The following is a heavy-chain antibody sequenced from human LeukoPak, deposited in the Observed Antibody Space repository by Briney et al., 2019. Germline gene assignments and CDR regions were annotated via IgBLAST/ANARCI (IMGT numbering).Heavy chain of an antibody. V-gene: IGHV1-18*01. CDR3: ARALSDDFWSFYQDY. Sequence: ASVKVCCKASGYIFRSYGISWVRQAPGQGLEWMGWISAYNGNTNYAQKVQGRVTLTTDTSTATAYMEMRGLISDDTAVYYCARALSDDFWSFYQDYWGQGTLLIVSP. J-gene: IGHJ4*02. CDR1: GYIFRSYG. CDR2: ISAYNGNT. D-gene: IGHD3-3*01.